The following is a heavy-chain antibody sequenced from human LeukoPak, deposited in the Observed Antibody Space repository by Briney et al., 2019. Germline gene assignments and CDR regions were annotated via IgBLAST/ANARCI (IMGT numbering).Heavy chain of an antibody. D-gene: IGHD4-23*01. CDR1: GGSNRSYY. Sequence: SETLSLTCTVSGGSNRSYYWSWIRQAPGEGLEWIGLISYSAYTSYSPSLKSRVAISVDTSKSQFSLRLSSMTAADTAIYYCARGRNDNGGMFFDSWAQGTLVTVSS. CDR3: ARGRNDNGGMFFDS. CDR2: ISYSAYT. J-gene: IGHJ4*02. V-gene: IGHV4-59*01.